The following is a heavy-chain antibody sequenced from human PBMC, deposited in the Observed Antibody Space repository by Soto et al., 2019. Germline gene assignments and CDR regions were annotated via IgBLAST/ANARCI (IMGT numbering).Heavy chain of an antibody. D-gene: IGHD1-1*01. J-gene: IGHJ4*02. Sequence: ASVKVSCKASGYTYTAYYVHWVRQAPGQGLEWVGWFNPIGGGAEYAQDFQDRVTMTGDTSISTAYLELSGLTYDDTAVYDCARSVPSPVEYWGKGTLVTVSS. CDR2: FNPIGGGA. CDR1: GYTYTAYY. CDR3: ARSVPSPVEY. V-gene: IGHV1-2*02.